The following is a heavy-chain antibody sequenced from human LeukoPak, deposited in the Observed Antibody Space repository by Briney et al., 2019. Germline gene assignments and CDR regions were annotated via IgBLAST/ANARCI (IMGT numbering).Heavy chain of an antibody. Sequence: PGGSLRLSCAASGFTFSSYSLNWVRQAPGKGLEWISYISRSSTNMYYSDSVKGRFTISRDNAKNSLYLQMNSLRAEDTAVYYCARGLFGGPKSTTFDYWGQGTLVTVSS. D-gene: IGHD2-21*01. CDR1: GFTFSSYS. V-gene: IGHV3-48*04. J-gene: IGHJ4*02. CDR3: ARGLFGGPKSTTFDY. CDR2: ISRSSTNM.